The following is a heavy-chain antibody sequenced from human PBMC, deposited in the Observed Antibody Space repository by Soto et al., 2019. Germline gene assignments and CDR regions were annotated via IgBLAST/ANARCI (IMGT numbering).Heavy chain of an antibody. J-gene: IGHJ6*02. D-gene: IGHD3-10*01. CDR2: IIPILDVA. CDR3: AQLWFGELWHGMDV. Sequence: QLAQSRAEVKKPGSSVKVSCKASGGDFNSYTISWVRQAPGQGPEWMGTIIPILDVAKNAQKFQGRVTITADKSTSTVYMELRSLRSDDTAIYYCAQLWFGELWHGMDVWGQGTTVTVSS. V-gene: IGHV1-69*02. CDR1: GGDFNSYT.